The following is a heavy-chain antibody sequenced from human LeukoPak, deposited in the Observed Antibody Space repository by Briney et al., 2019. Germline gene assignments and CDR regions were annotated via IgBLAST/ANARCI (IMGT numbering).Heavy chain of an antibody. J-gene: IGHJ4*02. V-gene: IGHV3-7*01. CDR1: GVTFSNYC. CDR3: ARGFIAAAGGVGY. CDR2: IRQDGSER. Sequence: GGSLRLSCAASGVTFSNYCMSWVRQAPGKGLEWVANIRQDGSERYYVDSVKGRFTISRDNAKNSLYLQMNSLRAEDTAVYYCARGFIAAAGGVGYWGQGTLVTVSS. D-gene: IGHD6-13*01.